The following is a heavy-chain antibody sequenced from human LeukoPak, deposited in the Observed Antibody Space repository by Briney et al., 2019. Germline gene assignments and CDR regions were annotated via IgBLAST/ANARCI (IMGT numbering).Heavy chain of an antibody. CDR3: SRSHIPDY. CDR1: GFTFRSYH. J-gene: IGHJ4*02. CDR2: ISYDGSYK. V-gene: IGHV3-30*03. Sequence: GGSLRLSCDASGFTFRSYHMHWVRPAPGKGLEWVAVISYDGSYKYYADSVKGRFTISRDNSKSTLYLQMNSLRPEDTAMYYCSRSHIPDYWGQGTLVTVSS.